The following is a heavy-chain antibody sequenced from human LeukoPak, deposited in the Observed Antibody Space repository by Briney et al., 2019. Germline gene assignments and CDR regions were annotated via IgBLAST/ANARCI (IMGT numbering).Heavy chain of an antibody. Sequence: GGSLRLSCAASGLTFSSYAMNWVRQAPGKGLQWVSAISGSGGSTYYADSVKGRFTISRDNSKNTLYLQMKSLRVEDTAVYLCAKEGGVAVAGTGEDFDYWGQGTLVTVSS. CDR3: AKEGGVAVAGTGEDFDY. V-gene: IGHV3-23*01. CDR2: ISGSGGST. CDR1: GLTFSSYA. J-gene: IGHJ4*02. D-gene: IGHD6-13*01.